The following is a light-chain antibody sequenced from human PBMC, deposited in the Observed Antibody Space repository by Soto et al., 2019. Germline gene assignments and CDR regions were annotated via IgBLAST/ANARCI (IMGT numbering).Light chain of an antibody. CDR2: DAS. J-gene: IGKJ3*01. Sequence: ETMMTQSPATLSVSPGERVTLSCRASQSVASHFAWYQQRPGQAPRLLIYDASTRATGIPARFSGSGSGTEFTLIITTLQSEDFALYYCQPYNNWPLTFGPGTKVEIK. V-gene: IGKV3-15*01. CDR3: QPYNNWPLT. CDR1: QSVASH.